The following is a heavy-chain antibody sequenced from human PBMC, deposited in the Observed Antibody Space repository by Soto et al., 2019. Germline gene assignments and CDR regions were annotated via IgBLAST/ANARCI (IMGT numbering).Heavy chain of an antibody. J-gene: IGHJ4*01. D-gene: IGHD5-12*01. V-gene: IGHV1-69*12. CDR2: IIPIFGTA. CDR1: GGTFSSSA. CDR3: ASLVRGYGGRGDY. Sequence: QVQLVQSGAEVKKPGSSVKVSCKASGGTFSSSAISWVRQAPGQGVEWMGGIIPIFGTANYAKKFQGRVTSTADDSKRTAYMEMSRLKSEETAVYYWASLVRGYGGRGDYWGHGTRVTVS.